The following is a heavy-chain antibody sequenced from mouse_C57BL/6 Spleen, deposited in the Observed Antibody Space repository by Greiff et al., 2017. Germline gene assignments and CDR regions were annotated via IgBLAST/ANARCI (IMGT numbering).Heavy chain of an antibody. D-gene: IGHD1-1*01. V-gene: IGHV1-64*01. CDR2: IHPNSGST. J-gene: IGHJ4*01. Sequence: QVQLQQPGAELVKPGASVKLSCKASGYTFTSYWMHWVKQRPGQGLEWIGMIHPNSGSTNYNEKFKSKDTLTVDKSSSTAYMQLSSLTSEDAAVYYCARLGYGSSYGGDYWGQGTSVTVSS. CDR3: ARLGYGSSYGGDY. CDR1: GYTFTSYW.